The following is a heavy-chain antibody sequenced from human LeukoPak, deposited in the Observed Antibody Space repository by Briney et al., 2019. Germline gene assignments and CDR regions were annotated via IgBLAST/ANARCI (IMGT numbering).Heavy chain of an antibody. J-gene: IGHJ5*02. CDR3: AGGTGYDILTGYADPSQRYNWFDP. D-gene: IGHD3-9*01. V-gene: IGHV1-46*01. CDR1: GYTFTSYY. CDR2: INPSGGST. Sequence: ASVKVSCKASGYTFTSYYMHWVRQAPGQGLEWMGIINPSGGSTSYAQKFRGRVTMARDTSTSTVYMELSSLRSEDTAVYYCAGGTGYDILTGYADPSQRYNWFDPWGQGTLVTVSS.